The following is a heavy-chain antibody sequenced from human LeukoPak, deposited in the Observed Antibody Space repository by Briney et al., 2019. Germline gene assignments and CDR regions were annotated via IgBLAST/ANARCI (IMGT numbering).Heavy chain of an antibody. J-gene: IGHJ6*02. CDR2: IYYSGST. D-gene: IGHD6-13*01. Sequence: SETPSLTCTVSGGSISSYYWSWIRQPPGKGLEWIGYIYYSGSTNYNPSLKSRVTISVDTSKNQFSLKLSSVTAADTAVYYCASSSGYSSSWYGYYYGMDVWGQGTTVTVSS. CDR3: ASSSGYSSSWYGYYYGMDV. CDR1: GGSISSYY. V-gene: IGHV4-59*12.